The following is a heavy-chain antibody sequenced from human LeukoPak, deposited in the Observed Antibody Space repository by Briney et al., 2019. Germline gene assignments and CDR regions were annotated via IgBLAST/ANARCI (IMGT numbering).Heavy chain of an antibody. V-gene: IGHV4-59*12. CDR2: MYYTGIT. J-gene: IGHJ3*02. CDR1: GGSISSYH. Sequence: SETLSLTCTVSGGSISSYHWSWIRQPPGKGLEWIGHMYYTGITNYNPSLKSRVSMSGDTSKNQLSLNLNSVTAADTAMYYCARSSPREYAFDIWGQGTMVTVSS. CDR3: ARSSPREYAFDI.